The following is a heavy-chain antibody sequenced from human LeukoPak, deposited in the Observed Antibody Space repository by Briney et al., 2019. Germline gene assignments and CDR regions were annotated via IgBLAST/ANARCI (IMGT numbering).Heavy chain of an antibody. Sequence: SETLSLTCTVSGGSISSYYWSWIRQPPGKGLEWIGYIDYSGSTKYNPSLKSRVTISLDTSKNQFSLKLNSVTAADTAMYYCARGSTNYYHYFDYWGQGTLVTVSS. V-gene: IGHV4-59*01. CDR3: ARGSTNYYHYFDY. CDR2: IDYSGST. D-gene: IGHD3-10*01. J-gene: IGHJ4*02. CDR1: GGSISSYY.